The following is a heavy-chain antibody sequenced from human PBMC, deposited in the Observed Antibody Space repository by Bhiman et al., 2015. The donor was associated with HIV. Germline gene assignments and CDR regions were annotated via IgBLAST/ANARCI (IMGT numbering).Heavy chain of an antibody. CDR1: GFTFGTYG. V-gene: IGHV3-30*02. J-gene: IGHJ4*02. Sequence: QAQLVESGGGVVQPGGSLRVSCAASGFTFGTYGMHWVRQAPGKGLEWVAFIRYDGSNKDYADSVKGRFTISRDNSKNTLYLQMNSLRADDTALYYCARGFSYSHVGLMTILEWGQGTLVTVSS. CDR3: ARGFSYSHVGLMTILE. CDR2: IRYDGSNK. D-gene: IGHD2-15*01.